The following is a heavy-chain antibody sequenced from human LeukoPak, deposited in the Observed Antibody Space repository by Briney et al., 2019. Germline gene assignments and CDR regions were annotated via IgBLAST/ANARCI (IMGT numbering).Heavy chain of an antibody. D-gene: IGHD1-26*01. V-gene: IGHV3-9*01. CDR2: ISWNSGSI. CDR3: AKGSQAVVGATPDY. CDR1: GFTFDDYA. J-gene: IGHJ4*02. Sequence: PGGSLRLSCAASGFTFDDYAMHWVRQAPGKGLEWVSGISWNSGSIGYADSVKGRFTISRDNAKNSLYLQMNSLRAEDTALYYCAKGSQAVVGATPDYWGQGTLVTVSS.